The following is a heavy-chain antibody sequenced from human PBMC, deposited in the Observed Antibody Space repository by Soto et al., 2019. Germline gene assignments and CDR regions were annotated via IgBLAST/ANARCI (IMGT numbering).Heavy chain of an antibody. Sequence: GASVKVSCKASGYTFTSYGISWVRQAPGQGLEWMGWISAYNGNTNYAQKLQGRVTMTTDTSTSTAYMELRSLRSDDTAVYYCARARRDIVATILQAPDYWGQGTLVTVSS. D-gene: IGHD5-12*01. V-gene: IGHV1-18*01. CDR2: ISAYNGNT. CDR3: ARARRDIVATILQAPDY. CDR1: GYTFTSYG. J-gene: IGHJ4*02.